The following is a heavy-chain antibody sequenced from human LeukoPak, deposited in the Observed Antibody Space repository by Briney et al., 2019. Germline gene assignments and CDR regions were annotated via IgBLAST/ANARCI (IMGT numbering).Heavy chain of an antibody. CDR3: AKDMYYYDSSGLHFDY. V-gene: IGHV3-23*01. CDR1: EFTFSSYA. J-gene: IGHJ4*02. Sequence: GGSLRLSCAASEFTFSSYAMSWVRQAPGKGLGWVSAISGSGGRTYYAESVKGRFTISRDNNENTLYVQMNSLRAEDTAVYYCAKDMYYYDSSGLHFDYWGQGTLVTVSS. CDR2: ISGSGGRT. D-gene: IGHD3-22*01.